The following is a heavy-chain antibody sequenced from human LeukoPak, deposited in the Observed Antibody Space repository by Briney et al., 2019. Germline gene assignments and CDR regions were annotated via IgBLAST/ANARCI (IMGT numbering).Heavy chain of an antibody. CDR2: IKQDGSDK. V-gene: IGHV3-7*01. J-gene: IGHJ4*02. CDR3: ARIYHYYDSGSYMFDY. D-gene: IGHD3-10*01. CDR1: GFTFSSYA. Sequence: GGSLRLSCAASGFTFSSYAMHWVRQAPGKGLEWVANIKQDGSDKYYVDSVKGRFTISRDNAKNSLYLQMNTLRGEDTAVYYCARIYHYYDSGSYMFDYWGQGTPVTVSS.